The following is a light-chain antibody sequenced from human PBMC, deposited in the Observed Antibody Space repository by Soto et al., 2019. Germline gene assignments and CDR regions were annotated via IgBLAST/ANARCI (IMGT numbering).Light chain of an antibody. V-gene: IGKV1-6*01. CDR2: AAS. Sequence: AIQMTQSPSSLSASVGDRVTITCRASKGIRNDLGWYQQKPGKAPKLLIYAASSLQSGVPSRFSGSGSGTDLTLTISRRKPEDFVTYDTPHEYSYPRTFGQGTKVEIK. CDR3: PHEYSYPRT. CDR1: KGIRND. J-gene: IGKJ1*01.